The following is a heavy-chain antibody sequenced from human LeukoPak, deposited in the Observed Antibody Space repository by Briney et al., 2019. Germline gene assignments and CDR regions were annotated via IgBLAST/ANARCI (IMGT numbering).Heavy chain of an antibody. CDR3: AKEGYDFWSGYPQYYFDY. V-gene: IGHV3-23*01. CDR1: GFTFSNYA. D-gene: IGHD3-3*01. CDR2: ITGSGGNT. Sequence: GGSLRLSCAASGFTFSNYAMSWVRQAPGKGLEWVSTITGSGGNTDYADSVKGRFTISRDNSKNTLYLQMDSLRAEDTAVYYCAKEGYDFWSGYPQYYFDYWGQGTLVTVSS. J-gene: IGHJ4*02.